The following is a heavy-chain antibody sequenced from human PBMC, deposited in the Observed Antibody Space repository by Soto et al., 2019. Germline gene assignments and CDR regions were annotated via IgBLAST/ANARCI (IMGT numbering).Heavy chain of an antibody. D-gene: IGHD6-13*01. CDR1: GGSISSSTYY. CDR2: LYYSGNT. V-gene: IGHV4-39*01. CDR3: ARGVTNSWYYFDY. J-gene: IGHJ4*02. Sequence: QLQLQESGPGLVKPLETLSLTCTVSGGSISSSTYYWGWIRQPPGKGLDWIGNLYYSGNTYYAPSLKSRVTISVDSSKNQFSLKLNSVTAADTAVYYCARGVTNSWYYFDYWGRGTLVTVSS.